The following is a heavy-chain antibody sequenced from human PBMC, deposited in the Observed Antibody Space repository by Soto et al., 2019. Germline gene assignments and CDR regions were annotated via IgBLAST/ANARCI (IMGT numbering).Heavy chain of an antibody. Sequence: RXWSLILSCAAAWFTFSIYAMSWVRQAQGKGLEWISAISGSCGSTYYAVSVKGRFTISKVNSKNPLYLKLSSLRAEEKAVYYCAKVEGYSTGPYCYFDRWGRGPLVTVSS. CDR3: AKVEGYSTGPYCYFDR. D-gene: IGHD2-8*02. V-gene: IGHV3-23*01. CDR2: ISGSCGST. CDR1: WFTFSIYA. J-gene: IGHJ2*01.